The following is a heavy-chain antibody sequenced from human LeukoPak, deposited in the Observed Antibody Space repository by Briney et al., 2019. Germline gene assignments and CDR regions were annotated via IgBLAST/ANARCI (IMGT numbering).Heavy chain of an antibody. V-gene: IGHV1-2*04. D-gene: IGHD6-13*01. Sequence: ASVKVSCKASGYTFTSYAMHWVRQAPGQGLERMGWINPNSGGTNYAQKFQGWVTMTRDTSISTAYMELSRLRSDDTAVYYCARAAAGATRPTTYYYYYGMDVWGQGTTVTVSS. CDR1: GYTFTSYA. CDR3: ARAAAGATRPTTYYYYYGMDV. J-gene: IGHJ6*02. CDR2: INPNSGGT.